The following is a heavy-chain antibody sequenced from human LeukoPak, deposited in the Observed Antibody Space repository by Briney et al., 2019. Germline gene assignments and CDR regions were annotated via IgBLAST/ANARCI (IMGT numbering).Heavy chain of an antibody. CDR2: INATVDST. CDR3: ASNAGQAVQNAYYDILTGYYPF. D-gene: IGHD3-9*01. CDR1: GYTFTSHY. V-gene: IGHV1-46*01. J-gene: IGHJ4*02. Sequence: ASVKVSCKASGYTFTSHYIHWVRQAPGHGLEWMGIINATVDSTNYAQKFQGRVTMTRDTSTSTVYMELSSLRSEDTAVYYCASNAGQAVQNAYYDILTGYYPFWGQGTLVTVS.